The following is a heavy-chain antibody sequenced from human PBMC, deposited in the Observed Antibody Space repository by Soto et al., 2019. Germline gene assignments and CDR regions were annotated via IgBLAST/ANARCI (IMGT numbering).Heavy chain of an antibody. CDR2: IIPLFGTT. V-gene: IGHV1-69*06. J-gene: IGHJ5*01. CDR3: ARDSYGSGGSCRDGRFDS. D-gene: IGHD2-15*01. CDR1: GDTFSSYA. Sequence: QVQLVQSGTEVKKPGSSVKVSCKASGDTFSSYAISWVRQAPGQGLKWMGGIIPLFGTTNYAPNFQGRVTITADKSTSTAYMVLTSLTSEDTARYYCARDSYGSGGSCRDGRFDSWGQGTLVTVSP.